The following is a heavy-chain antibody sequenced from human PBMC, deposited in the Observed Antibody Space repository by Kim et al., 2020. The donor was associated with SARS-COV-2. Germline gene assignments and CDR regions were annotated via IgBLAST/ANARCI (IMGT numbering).Heavy chain of an antibody. CDR3: AKDTLAYCGGDWGCGKFDY. Sequence: GGSLRLSCAASGFTFSSYGMHWVRQAPGKGLEWVAVISYDGSNKYYADSVKGRFTISRDNSKNTLYLQMNSLRAEDTAVYYCAKDTLAYCGGDWGCGKFDYWGQGTLVTVSS. J-gene: IGHJ4*02. CDR1: GFTFSSYG. V-gene: IGHV3-30*18. CDR2: ISYDGSNK. D-gene: IGHD2-21*02.